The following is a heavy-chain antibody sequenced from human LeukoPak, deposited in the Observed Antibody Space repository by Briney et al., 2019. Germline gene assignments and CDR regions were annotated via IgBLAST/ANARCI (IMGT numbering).Heavy chain of an antibody. J-gene: IGHJ5*02. V-gene: IGHV3-21*01. CDR1: GFTFSSYS. D-gene: IGHD3-22*01. Sequence: GGSLRLSCAASGFTFSSYSMNWVRQAPGKGLEWVSSISSSSSYIYYADSVKGRFTISRDNAKNSLYLQMNSLRAEDTAVYYCARGVIGGDSSGYYYRWFDPWGQGTLVTVSS. CDR2: ISSSSSYI. CDR3: ARGVIGGDSSGYYYRWFDP.